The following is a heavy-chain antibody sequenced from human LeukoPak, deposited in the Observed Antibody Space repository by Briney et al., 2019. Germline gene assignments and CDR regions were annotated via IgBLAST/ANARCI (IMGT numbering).Heavy chain of an antibody. V-gene: IGHV5-51*01. J-gene: IGHJ6*02. D-gene: IGHD6-13*01. CDR2: IYPGDSDT. CDR3: ARHVRIAAAGIYYYYGMDV. Sequence: PGETLKISCKGSGYSFTSYWIGWVRQMPGKGPECMGIIYPGDSDTRYSPSFQGQVTISADKSISTAYLQWSSLKASDTAMYYCARHVRIAAAGIYYYYGMDVWGQGTTVIVSS. CDR1: GYSFTSYW.